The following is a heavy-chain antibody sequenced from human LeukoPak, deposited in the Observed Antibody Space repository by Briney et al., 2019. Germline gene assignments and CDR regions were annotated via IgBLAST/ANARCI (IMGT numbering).Heavy chain of an antibody. CDR2: ISGYNGDT. CDR3: ARDDGSSIAAADDAFDI. V-gene: IGHV1-18*01. Sequence: ASVKVSCKASGYTFTSYAITWVRQAPGQGLEWMGWISGYNGDTNYAQKFQGRVTMTTDTSTSTAYMEVRSLRSEDTAVYYCARDDGSSIAAADDAFDIWGRGTMVTVSS. CDR1: GYTFTSYA. D-gene: IGHD6-13*01. J-gene: IGHJ3*02.